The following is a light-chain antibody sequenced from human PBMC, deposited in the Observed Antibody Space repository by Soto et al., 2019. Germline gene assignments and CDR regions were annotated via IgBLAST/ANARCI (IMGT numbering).Light chain of an antibody. V-gene: IGLV2-14*03. CDR1: SSDVGCYNY. J-gene: IGLJ3*02. CDR2: DVS. CDR3: SSYASSSTLEGV. Sequence: QSALTQPASVSGSPGQSITISCTGTSSDVGCYNYVSWYQQHPGKAPKLMIYDVSHRPSGISNRFSGSKSGNTASLTISGLQAEDEADYYCSSYASSSTLEGVCGGGTKLTVL.